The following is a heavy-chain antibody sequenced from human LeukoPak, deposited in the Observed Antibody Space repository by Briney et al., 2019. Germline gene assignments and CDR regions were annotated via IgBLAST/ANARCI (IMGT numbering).Heavy chain of an antibody. CDR1: GFTFSTYA. Sequence: GGSLRLSCAASGFTFSTYAVHWVRHAPGKGLEWVSGISWNSGSIGYADSVKGRFTISRDNAKNSLYLQMNSLRAEDTALYYCAKVGATQTYWGQGTLVTVSS. CDR2: ISWNSGSI. J-gene: IGHJ4*02. V-gene: IGHV3-9*01. D-gene: IGHD5-12*01. CDR3: AKVGATQTY.